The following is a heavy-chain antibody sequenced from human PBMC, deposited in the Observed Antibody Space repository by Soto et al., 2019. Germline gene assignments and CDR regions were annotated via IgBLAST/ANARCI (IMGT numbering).Heavy chain of an antibody. D-gene: IGHD3-10*01. CDR1: GFTFSSYA. J-gene: IGHJ5*02. CDR2: ISGSGGST. V-gene: IGHV3-23*01. Sequence: GGSLRLSCAASGFTFSSYAMSWVRQAPGKGLEWVSAISGSGGSTYYADSVKGRFTISRDNSKNTLYLQMNSLRAEDTAVYYCANSMTTYYYGSGSPNWFDPWGQGTLVTVSS. CDR3: ANSMTTYYYGSGSPNWFDP.